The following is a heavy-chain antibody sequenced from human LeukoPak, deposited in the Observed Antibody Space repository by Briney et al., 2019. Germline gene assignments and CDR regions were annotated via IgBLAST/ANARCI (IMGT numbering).Heavy chain of an antibody. D-gene: IGHD3-10*01. CDR2: IYSGDST. J-gene: IGHJ4*02. V-gene: IGHV3-66*01. Sequence: GGSLRLSCAASGFTFSSYAMSWVRQAPGKGLEWVSIIYSGDSTYYADSVKGRFTISRDNSKNTLYLQMNSLRAEDTAVYYCARGLQDIWFGELPVVDYWGQGTLVTVSS. CDR1: GFTFSSYA. CDR3: ARGLQDIWFGELPVVDY.